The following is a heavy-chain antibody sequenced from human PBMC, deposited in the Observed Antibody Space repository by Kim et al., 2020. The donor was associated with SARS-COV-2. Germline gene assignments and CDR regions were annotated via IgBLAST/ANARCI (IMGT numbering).Heavy chain of an antibody. CDR1: GGSISSSSYY. CDR3: ARPPQVVVVTEEAFDI. V-gene: IGHV4-39*01. Sequence: SETLSLTCTVSGGSISSSSYYWGWIRQPPGKGLEWIGSIYYSGSTYYNPSLKSRVTISVDTSKNQFSLKLSSVTAADTAVYYCARPPQVVVVTEEAFDIWGQGTMVTVSS. J-gene: IGHJ3*02. D-gene: IGHD2-21*02. CDR2: IYYSGST.